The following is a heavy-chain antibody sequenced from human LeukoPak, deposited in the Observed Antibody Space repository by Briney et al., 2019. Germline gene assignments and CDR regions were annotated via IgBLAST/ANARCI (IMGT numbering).Heavy chain of an antibody. CDR2: IFPGDSDT. V-gene: IGHV5-51*01. CDR1: GYKFVSYW. D-gene: IGHD3-16*01. J-gene: IGHJ3*02. CDR3: ARRVFGGGGYAFDI. Sequence: GESLKISCQISGYKFVSYWIGWVRQMPGKGLEWMGIIFPGDSDTRYSPSFEGQVTISADRSNNTAYLQWRSLEASDTAIYYCARRVFGGGGYAFDIWGQGTVVTVSS.